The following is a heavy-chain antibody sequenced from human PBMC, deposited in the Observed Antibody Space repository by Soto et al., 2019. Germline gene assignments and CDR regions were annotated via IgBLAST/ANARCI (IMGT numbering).Heavy chain of an antibody. CDR1: GGSISSGDYY. J-gene: IGHJ5*02. V-gene: IGHV4-30-4*01. CDR3: ARGRGYYDILTGPLGFDP. D-gene: IGHD3-9*01. Sequence: PSETLSLTCXVXGGSISSGDYYWSWIRQPPGKGLEWIGYIYYSGSTYYNPSLKSRVTISVDTSKNQFSLKLSSVTAADTAVYYCARGRGYYDILTGPLGFDPWGQGTLVTVSS. CDR2: IYYSGST.